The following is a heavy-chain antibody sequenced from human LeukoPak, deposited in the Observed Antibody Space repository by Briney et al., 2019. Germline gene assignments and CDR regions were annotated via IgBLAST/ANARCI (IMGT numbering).Heavy chain of an antibody. Sequence: ASVKVSCKASGYIFTNYGISWVRQAPGQGLEWMGWISAYNGNTNYAQKLQGRVTMTTDTSTSTAYMELRSLRSDDTAVYYCARGRDSSGWYWGDYWGQGTLVTVSS. CDR3: ARGRDSSGWYWGDY. CDR1: GYIFTNYG. CDR2: ISAYNGNT. J-gene: IGHJ4*02. D-gene: IGHD6-19*01. V-gene: IGHV1-18*01.